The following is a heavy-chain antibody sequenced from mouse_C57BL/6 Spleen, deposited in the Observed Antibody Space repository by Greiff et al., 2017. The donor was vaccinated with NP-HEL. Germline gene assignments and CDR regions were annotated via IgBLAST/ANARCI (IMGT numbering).Heavy chain of an antibody. CDR2: IDPSDSET. D-gene: IGHD2-1*01. J-gene: IGHJ2*01. CDR1: GYTFTSYW. Sequence: QVQLQQPGAELVRPGSSVKLSCKASGYTFTSYWMHWVKQRPIQGLEWIGNIDPSDSETHYNQKFKGKATLTVDKSSSTAYMQLSSLTSEDSAVYYCARYRYYGNYSFDYWGQGTTLTVSS. CDR3: ARYRYYGNYSFDY. V-gene: IGHV1-52*01.